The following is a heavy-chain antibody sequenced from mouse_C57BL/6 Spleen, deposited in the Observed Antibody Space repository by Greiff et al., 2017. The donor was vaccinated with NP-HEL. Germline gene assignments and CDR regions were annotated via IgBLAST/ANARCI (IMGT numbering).Heavy chain of an antibody. CDR2: IYPGSGST. Sequence: QIQLQQPGAELVKPGASVKMSCKASGYTFTSYWITWVKQRPGQGLEWIGDIYPGSGSTNYNEKFKSKATLTVDTSSSTAYMQLSSLTSEDSAVYYCARSPIYDGYYGYWGQGTLVTVSA. D-gene: IGHD2-3*01. V-gene: IGHV1-55*01. CDR3: ARSPIYDGYYGY. J-gene: IGHJ3*01. CDR1: GYTFTSYW.